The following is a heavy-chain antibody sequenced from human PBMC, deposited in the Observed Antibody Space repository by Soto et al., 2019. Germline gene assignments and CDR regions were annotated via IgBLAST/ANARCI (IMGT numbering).Heavy chain of an antibody. D-gene: IGHD3-10*01. CDR2: IYSGGST. CDR3: ARGVNGSGSYFVGEYYYMDV. J-gene: IGHJ6*03. V-gene: IGHV3-53*04. Sequence: EVQLVESGGGLVQPGGSLRLSCAASGFTVSSNYMSWVRQAPGKGLEWVSVIYSGGSTYYADSVKGRFTISRHNSKNTRYLQMNSLRAEDTAVYYCARGVNGSGSYFVGEYYYMDVWGKETTVTVSS. CDR1: GFTVSSNY.